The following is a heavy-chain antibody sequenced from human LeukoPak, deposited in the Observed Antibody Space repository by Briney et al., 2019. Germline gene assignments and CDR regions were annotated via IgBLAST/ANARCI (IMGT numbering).Heavy chain of an antibody. CDR1: GFTFSSYA. J-gene: IGHJ6*02. Sequence: GGSLRLSCAASGFTFSSYAMSWVRQAPGKELEWVPAISGSGGSTYYADSVKGRFTISRDNAKNSLYLQMNSLRAEDTAIYYCARDREEKARIGGMDVWGQGTTVIVSS. V-gene: IGHV3-23*01. CDR2: ISGSGGST. CDR3: ARDREEKARIGGMDV. D-gene: IGHD3-16*01.